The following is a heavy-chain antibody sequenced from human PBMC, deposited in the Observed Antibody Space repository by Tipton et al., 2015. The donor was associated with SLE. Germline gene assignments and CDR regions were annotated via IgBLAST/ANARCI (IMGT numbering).Heavy chain of an antibody. CDR2: IYYSGST. Sequence: TLSLTCTVSGGSISSYYWSWIRQPPGKGLEWIGYIYYSGSTNYNPSLKSRVTISVDTSKNQFSLKLSSVTAADTAVYYCARVGWELMDYYYMDVWGKGTTVTVSS. V-gene: IGHV4-59*01. J-gene: IGHJ6*03. D-gene: IGHD1-26*01. CDR1: GGSISSYY. CDR3: ARVGWELMDYYYMDV.